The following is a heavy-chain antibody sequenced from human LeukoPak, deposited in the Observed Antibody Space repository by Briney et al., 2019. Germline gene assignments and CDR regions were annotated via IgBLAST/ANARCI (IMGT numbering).Heavy chain of an antibody. J-gene: IGHJ4*02. D-gene: IGHD1-26*01. CDR3: AQKQWVPYYFHY. CDR2: IYYSGST. V-gene: IGHV4-59*01. Sequence: SETLSLTCAVYGGSFSGYYWSWIRQPPGKGLEWIGYIYYSGSTDYNPSLKSRVTISVDTSKNQFSLRLSSVTAADTAVYYCAQKQWVPYYFHYWGQGILVTVSS. CDR1: GGSFSGYY.